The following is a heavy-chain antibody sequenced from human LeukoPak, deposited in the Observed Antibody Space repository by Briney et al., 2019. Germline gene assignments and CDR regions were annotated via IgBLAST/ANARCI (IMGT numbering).Heavy chain of an antibody. J-gene: IGHJ5*02. CDR3: ARGGPTGALDDNWFDP. Sequence: SETLSLTCTVSGGSIRRSYWGWIRQPPGRGLEWIGYFYLSGSNYNPSLKSRVTMSLDTSKNQFSLRLSPVTAADTAVYYCARGGPTGALDDNWFDPWGQGTLVTVSS. D-gene: IGHD4-11*01. CDR2: FYLSGS. V-gene: IGHV4-4*09. CDR1: GGSIRRSY.